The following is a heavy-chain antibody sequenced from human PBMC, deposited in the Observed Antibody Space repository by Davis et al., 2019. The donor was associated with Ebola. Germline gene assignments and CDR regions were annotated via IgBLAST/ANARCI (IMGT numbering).Heavy chain of an antibody. J-gene: IGHJ5*02. D-gene: IGHD3-3*01. CDR1: GFTFSSYA. Sequence: PGGSLSLSCAASGFTFSSYAMHWVRQAPGKGLEWVAVISYDGSNKYYADSVKGRFTISRDKSKNTLYLQMNSLRAEDTAVYYCARGLGDFWSGHNWFDPWGQGTLVTVSS. CDR2: ISYDGSNK. V-gene: IGHV3-30*14. CDR3: ARGLGDFWSGHNWFDP.